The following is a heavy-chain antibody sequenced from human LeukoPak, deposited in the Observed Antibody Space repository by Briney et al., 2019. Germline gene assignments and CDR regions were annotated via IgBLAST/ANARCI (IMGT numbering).Heavy chain of an antibody. D-gene: IGHD3-22*01. CDR2: IKRKSDGGTT. J-gene: IGHJ4*02. Sequence: GGSLRLSCAASGLTFSNAWMSWVRQAPGKGLEWVGRIKRKSDGGTTDYAAPVEGRFTISRDDSKNTLYLQMNSLKSEDTAVYYCTTELDIRPNHYWGQGTLVTVSS. CDR3: TTELDIRPNHY. V-gene: IGHV3-15*01. CDR1: GLTFSNAW.